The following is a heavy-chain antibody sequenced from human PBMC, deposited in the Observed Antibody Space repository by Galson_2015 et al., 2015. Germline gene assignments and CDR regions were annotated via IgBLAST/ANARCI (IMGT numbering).Heavy chain of an antibody. Sequence: SLRLSCAASGFTFSSYWMSWVRQAPGKGLEWVANIKQDGSEKYYVDSVKGRFTISRDNAKNSLYLQINSLRAEDTAVYYCARHIVVVVAAPDFDYWGQGTLVTVSS. V-gene: IGHV3-7*01. CDR1: GFTFSSYW. CDR3: ARHIVVVVAAPDFDY. CDR2: IKQDGSEK. J-gene: IGHJ4*02. D-gene: IGHD2-15*01.